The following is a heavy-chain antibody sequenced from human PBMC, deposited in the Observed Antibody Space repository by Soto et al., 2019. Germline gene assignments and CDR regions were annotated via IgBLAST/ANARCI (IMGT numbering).Heavy chain of an antibody. CDR2: ISVSGGNT. CDR3: AKDNSGSYCPYNWFDP. V-gene: IGHV3-23*01. J-gene: IGHJ5*02. D-gene: IGHD1-26*01. CDR1: GFTFSSYA. Sequence: GGSLRLSCAASGFTFSSYAMSWVRQAPGKGLEWVSAISVSGGNTYYADSVKGRFTISRDQSKNTLYLQMNSLRAEDTAVYYCAKDNSGSYCPYNWFDPWGRGTLVTVSS.